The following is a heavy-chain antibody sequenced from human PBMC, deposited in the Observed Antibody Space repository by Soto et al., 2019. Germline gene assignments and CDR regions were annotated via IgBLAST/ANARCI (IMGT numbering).Heavy chain of an antibody. CDR3: AKGRYDFWSPYYFDS. D-gene: IGHD3-3*01. V-gene: IGHV3-9*01. CDR1: GLNFDDFA. J-gene: IGHJ4*02. Sequence: GGSLRLSCGGTGLNFDDFAMHWVRQALGKGLEWVSGITWNSRVLAYADSVKGRFTISRDNARNSLYLQMDSLRDEDTALYYCAKGRYDFWSPYYFDSWGQGTLVTVSS. CDR2: ITWNSRVL.